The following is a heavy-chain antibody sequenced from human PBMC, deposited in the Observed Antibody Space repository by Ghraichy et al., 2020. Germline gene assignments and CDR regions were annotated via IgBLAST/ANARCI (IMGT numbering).Heavy chain of an antibody. CDR3: ARGGGGWGFDI. J-gene: IGHJ3*02. Sequence: GESLNISCAASGFTFSPYWMSWVRQVPRKGLEWVANIKRDGSEKYYVDSVKGRFFISRDNAKNSLYLQMNSLRAEDTAVYFCARGGGGWGFDIWGQGTMVTVSS. V-gene: IGHV3-7*03. CDR1: GFTFSPYW. D-gene: IGHD2-21*01. CDR2: IKRDGSEK.